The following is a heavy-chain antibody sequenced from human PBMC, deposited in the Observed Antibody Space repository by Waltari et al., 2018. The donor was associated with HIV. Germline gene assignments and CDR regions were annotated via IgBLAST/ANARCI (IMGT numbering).Heavy chain of an antibody. D-gene: IGHD2-2*01. CDR2: ISGSGGST. V-gene: IGHV3-23*01. CDR3: ATPDCSSTSCYPNYYYGMDV. J-gene: IGHJ6*02. CDR1: GFTFSSYA. Sequence: EVQLLESGGGLVQPGGSLRLSCAASGFTFSSYAMSWVRQAPGKGLEWVSAISGSGGSTYYADSVKGRFTISRDNSKNTLYLQMNSLRAEDTAVYYCATPDCSSTSCYPNYYYGMDVWGQGTTVTVSS.